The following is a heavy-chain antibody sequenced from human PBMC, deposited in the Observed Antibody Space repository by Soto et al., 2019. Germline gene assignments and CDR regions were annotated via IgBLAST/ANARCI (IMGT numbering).Heavy chain of an antibody. J-gene: IGHJ4*02. CDR2: INPSGGST. CDR3: ARDRRGSYYYDSSGYREDYFDY. CDR1: GYTFTSYY. D-gene: IGHD3-22*01. Sequence: QVQLVQSGAEVKKPGASVKVSCKASGYTFTSYYMHWVRQAPGQGLEWMGIINPSGGSTSYAQKFQGRVTMTRDTSTSTVCMELSSLRSEDTAVYYCARDRRGSYYYDSSGYREDYFDYWGQGTLVTVSS. V-gene: IGHV1-46*01.